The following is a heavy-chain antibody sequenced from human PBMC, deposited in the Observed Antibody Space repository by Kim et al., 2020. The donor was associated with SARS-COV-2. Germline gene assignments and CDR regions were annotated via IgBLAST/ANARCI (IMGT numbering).Heavy chain of an antibody. J-gene: IGHJ2*01. CDR1: GFTFSSYG. CDR3: AKDPIGRGITMVRGVTPPWYFDL. Sequence: GGSLRLSCAASGFTFSSYGMHWVRQAPGKGLEWVAVISYDGSNKYYADSVKGRFTISRDNSKNTLYLQMNSLRAEDTAVYYCAKDPIGRGITMVRGVTPPWYFDLWGRGTLVTVSS. V-gene: IGHV3-30*18. CDR2: ISYDGSNK. D-gene: IGHD3-10*01.